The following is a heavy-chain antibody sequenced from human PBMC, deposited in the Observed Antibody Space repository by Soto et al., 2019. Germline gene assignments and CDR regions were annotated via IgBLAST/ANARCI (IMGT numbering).Heavy chain of an antibody. CDR1: GFTFSNYW. Sequence: EVQLVESGGGLVQPGGSLRLSCAASGFTFSNYWMTWVRQAPGKGLEWVANIIKDGSEESYVDSVKGRFTISRDNAKNSLYLEMNSLRVEDTAVYYCARDWGGLGYWGQGTLVTVSS. J-gene: IGHJ4*02. V-gene: IGHV3-7*03. CDR2: IIKDGSEE. D-gene: IGHD3-10*01. CDR3: ARDWGGLGY.